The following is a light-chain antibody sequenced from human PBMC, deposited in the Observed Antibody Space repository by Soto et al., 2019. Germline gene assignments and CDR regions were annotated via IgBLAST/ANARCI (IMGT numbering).Light chain of an antibody. V-gene: IGLV2-14*03. J-gene: IGLJ2*01. CDR1: IRDIGAYNL. Sequence: QSVLTQPASVSGSPGQSITISCAGTIRDIGAYNLVSWYQQHPGKAPRLIFYEVSHRPSVIPLRFSASKSGNTASLTISVLQAEDVAHDYFSSFTSKSTRIFGVGTKLPVL. CDR2: EVS. CDR3: SSFTSKSTRI.